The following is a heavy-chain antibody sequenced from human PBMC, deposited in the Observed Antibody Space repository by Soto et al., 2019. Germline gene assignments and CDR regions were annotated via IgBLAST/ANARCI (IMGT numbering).Heavy chain of an antibody. V-gene: IGHV3-23*01. D-gene: IGHD2-2*01. CDR1: GFTFSTYT. CDR2: ITGGGAT. J-gene: IGHJ1*01. Sequence: EVQLLESGGGLVQPGGSLRLSCAASGFTFSTYTMRWIRQAPGKGLEWVSSITGGGATYYADSVKGRFTISRDTSKNTMYLQMNSLRPEDTAMYYCAKGGGTTSQYFQHWGQGTLVTVSS. CDR3: AKGGGTTSQYFQH.